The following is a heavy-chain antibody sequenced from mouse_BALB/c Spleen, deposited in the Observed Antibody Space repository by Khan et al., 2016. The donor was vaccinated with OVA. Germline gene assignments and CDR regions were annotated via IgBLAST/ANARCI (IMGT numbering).Heavy chain of an antibody. V-gene: IGHV3-8*02. J-gene: IGHJ4*01. Sequence: EVQLQESGPSLVKPSQTLSLTCSVTGDSITSGFWNWIRKFPGNKFEYMGYVTYSGNTYYNQSLKSRISITRDTTKGHSYLQLNSVTTEDTATYFYARSYGSRTMDYWGQGTSVTVSS. CDR3: ARSYGSRTMDY. CDR2: VTYSGNT. CDR1: GDSITSGF. D-gene: IGHD1-1*01.